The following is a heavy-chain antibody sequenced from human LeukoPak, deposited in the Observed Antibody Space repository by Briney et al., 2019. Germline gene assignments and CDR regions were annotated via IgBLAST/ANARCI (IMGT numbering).Heavy chain of an antibody. CDR2: IYYSGST. CDR1: GGTISSYY. CDR3: ARESTAGTDY. V-gene: IGHV4-59*01. Sequence: SETLSLTCTVSGGTISSYYWSWIRQPPGKGLEWIGYIYYSGSTNYNPSLKSRVTISVDTSKNQFSLKLSSVTAADTAVYYCARESTAGTDYWGQGTLVTVSS. J-gene: IGHJ4*02. D-gene: IGHD6-13*01.